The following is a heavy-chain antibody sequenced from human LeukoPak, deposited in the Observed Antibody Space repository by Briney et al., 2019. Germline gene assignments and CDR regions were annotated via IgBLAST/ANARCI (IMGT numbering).Heavy chain of an antibody. CDR2: MNPNSGNT. V-gene: IGHV1-8*03. D-gene: IGHD1-26*01. Sequence: ASVKVSCKASGYTFTGYYMHWVRQAPGQGLEWMGWMNPNSGNTGYAQKFQGRVTITRNTSISTAYMELSSLRSEDTAVYYCAREIGGSYYGGGDAFDIWGQGTMVTVSS. CDR3: AREIGGSYYGGGDAFDI. J-gene: IGHJ3*02. CDR1: GYTFTGYY.